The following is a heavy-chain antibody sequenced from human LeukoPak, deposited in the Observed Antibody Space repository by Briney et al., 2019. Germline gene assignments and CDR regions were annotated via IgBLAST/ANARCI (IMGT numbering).Heavy chain of an antibody. Sequence: ASVKVSCKASGYTFTSYGISWVRQAPGQGLEWMGWISAYNGNTNYAQKLQGRVTMTTDTSTSTAYMELRSLRSEDTAVYYCAAVGGGGYSIRRLAVDIWGQGTMVTVAS. J-gene: IGHJ3*02. D-gene: IGHD2-21*02. CDR3: AAVGGGGYSIRRLAVDI. V-gene: IGHV1-18*01. CDR1: GYTFTSYG. CDR2: ISAYNGNT.